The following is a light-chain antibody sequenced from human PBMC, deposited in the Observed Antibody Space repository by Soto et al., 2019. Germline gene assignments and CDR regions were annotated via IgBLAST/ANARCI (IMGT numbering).Light chain of an antibody. V-gene: IGKV3-20*01. Sequence: EMVLTQSPGTLSLSPGERATLSCRASQSIGSNFLAWYQQKPGQAPRLLIYTASLRATGVPDTFSGSGSGTDFTLTISRLEPEDFAVYFCQQYGSSPPHTFGQGTKLEIK. CDR3: QQYGSSPPHT. CDR1: QSIGSNF. CDR2: TAS. J-gene: IGKJ2*01.